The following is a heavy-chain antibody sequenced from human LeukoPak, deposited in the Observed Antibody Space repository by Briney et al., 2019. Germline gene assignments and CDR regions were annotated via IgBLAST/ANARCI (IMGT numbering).Heavy chain of an antibody. Sequence: PGGSLRLSCAASGFTVSSNYMSWVRQAPGKGLEWVSVIYSGGGTYYADSVKGRFTISRDNSKNTLYLQMNSLRAEDTAVYYCARKLPGGWPLDYWGQGTLVTVSS. J-gene: IGHJ4*02. D-gene: IGHD6-19*01. V-gene: IGHV3-53*01. CDR2: IYSGGGT. CDR3: ARKLPGGWPLDY. CDR1: GFTVSSNY.